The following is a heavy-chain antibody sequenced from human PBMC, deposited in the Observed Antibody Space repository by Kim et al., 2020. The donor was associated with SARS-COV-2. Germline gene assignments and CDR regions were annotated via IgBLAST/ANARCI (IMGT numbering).Heavy chain of an antibody. CDR3: AKDFGYDNYFYFGLDV. Sequence: GGSLRLSCAASGFTFNAYALSWVRQAPGKGLEWVSTISGSGHSTYYADSVKGRLTISRDDSKNTLYLQMNSLRAVDTAIYYCAKDFGYDNYFYFGLDVWGQGTTVTVS. J-gene: IGHJ6*02. V-gene: IGHV3-23*01. CDR1: GFTFNAYA. D-gene: IGHD3-22*01. CDR2: ISGSGHST.